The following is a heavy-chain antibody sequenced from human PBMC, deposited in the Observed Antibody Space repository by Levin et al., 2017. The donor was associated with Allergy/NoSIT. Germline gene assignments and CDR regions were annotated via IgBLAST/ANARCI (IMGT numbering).Heavy chain of an antibody. CDR3: AKDLTNRGFCSGSSCYRLDY. CDR2: MSSDGNNI. D-gene: IGHD2-15*01. V-gene: IGHV3-30*18. Sequence: GGSLRLSCAASGFTSSTYAMHWVRQTPGKGLEWVAVMSSDGNNIYYGDSVNGRFTISRDNSRDTLYLQMNSLRAEDTGVYFCAKDLTNRGFCSGSSCYRLDYWGQGTLVTVSS. CDR1: GFTSSTYA. J-gene: IGHJ4*02.